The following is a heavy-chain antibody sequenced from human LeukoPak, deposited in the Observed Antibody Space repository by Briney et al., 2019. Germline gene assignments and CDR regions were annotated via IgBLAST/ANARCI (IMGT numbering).Heavy chain of an antibody. V-gene: IGHV4-59*01. D-gene: IGHD7-27*01. CDR2: IYYSGST. Sequence: SETLSLTCTVSGGSISSYYWSWIRQPPGRGLEWIGNIYYSGSTNYNPSLKNRVAISVDTSKNQFSLKLSSVTAADTAVYYCARGGNWGDYWGQGTLVTVSS. CDR1: GGSISSYY. CDR3: ARGGNWGDY. J-gene: IGHJ4*02.